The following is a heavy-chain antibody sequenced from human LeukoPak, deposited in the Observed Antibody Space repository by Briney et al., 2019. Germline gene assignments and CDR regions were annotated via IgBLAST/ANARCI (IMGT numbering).Heavy chain of an antibody. CDR1: GYTFTSYG. Sequence: ASVKVSCKASGYTFTSYGISWVRQAPGQGLEWMGWISAYNGNTNYVQKLQGRVTMTTDTSTNTAYMELRSLRSDDTAVYYCARDIPTAMVPHFFNYWGQGTLVTVSS. V-gene: IGHV1-18*01. D-gene: IGHD5-18*01. CDR2: ISAYNGNT. CDR3: ARDIPTAMVPHFFNY. J-gene: IGHJ4*02.